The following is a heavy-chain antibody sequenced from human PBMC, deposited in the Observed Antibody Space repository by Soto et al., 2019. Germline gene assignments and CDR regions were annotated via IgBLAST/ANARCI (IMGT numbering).Heavy chain of an antibody. D-gene: IGHD2-2*01. CDR2: IYTSGST. Sequence: SETLSLTCTVSGGSISSYYWSWIRQPAGKGLEWIGRIYTSGSTNYNPSLKSRVTMSVDTSKNKFSLKLSSVTAADTAVYYCARMRASRCSSTSCHDAFYYYYGMDVWGQGTTVTVSS. CDR3: ARMRASRCSSTSCHDAFYYYYGMDV. V-gene: IGHV4-4*07. J-gene: IGHJ6*02. CDR1: GGSISSYY.